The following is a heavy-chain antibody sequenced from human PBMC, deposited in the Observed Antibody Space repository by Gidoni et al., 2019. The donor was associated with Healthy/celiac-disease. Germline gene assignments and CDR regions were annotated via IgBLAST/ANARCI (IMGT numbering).Heavy chain of an antibody. J-gene: IGHJ6*02. CDR3: ARDLGGIAVAGTGGMDV. Sequence: QVQLVQSGAEVKKPGASVKVSCKAPGYTFTSYYMPWVRQAPGQGLEWMGIINPSGGSTSYAQKFQGRVTMTRDTSTSTVYMELSSLRSEDTAVYYCARDLGGIAVAGTGGMDVWGQGTTVTVSS. CDR2: INPSGGST. D-gene: IGHD6-19*01. V-gene: IGHV1-46*01. CDR1: GYTFTSYY.